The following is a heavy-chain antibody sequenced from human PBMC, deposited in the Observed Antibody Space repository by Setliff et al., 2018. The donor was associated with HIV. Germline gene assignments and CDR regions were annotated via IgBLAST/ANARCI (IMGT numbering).Heavy chain of an antibody. J-gene: IGHJ5*02. V-gene: IGHV1-69*05. CDR1: GDAFNSNA. CDR3: ARGHLDYNFWDEVLGNWFDP. Sequence: SVKVSCKTSGDAFNSNAISWVRQAPGQGLEWMGGILGIFGTTYYAQKFQGRVTITTDESTRTSYMELSSLRSEDTAVYYCARGHLDYNFWDEVLGNWFDPWGQGTLVTVSS. CDR2: ILGIFGTT. D-gene: IGHD3-3*01.